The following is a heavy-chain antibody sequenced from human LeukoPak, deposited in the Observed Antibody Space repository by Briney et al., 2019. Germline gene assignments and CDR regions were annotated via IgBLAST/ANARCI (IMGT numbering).Heavy chain of an antibody. CDR3: ATGLPHLYCGGDCSPDAFDI. CDR1: GYTLTELS. J-gene: IGHJ3*02. Sequence: GASVKVSCKVSGYTLTELSMHWVRQAPGKGLEWMGGFDPEDGETIYAQKFQGRVTMTEDTSTDTAYMELSSLRSEDTAVYYCATGLPHLYCGGDCSPDAFDIWGQGTMVTVSS. V-gene: IGHV1-24*01. D-gene: IGHD2-21*02. CDR2: FDPEDGET.